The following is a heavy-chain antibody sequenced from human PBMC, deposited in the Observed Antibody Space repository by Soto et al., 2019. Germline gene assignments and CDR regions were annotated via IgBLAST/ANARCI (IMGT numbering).Heavy chain of an antibody. CDR3: ARDRRYCSSTSCRYEYFQH. J-gene: IGHJ1*01. CDR2: INPNSGGT. CDR1: GYTFTGYY. Sequence: ASVKVFCKASGYTFTGYYMHWVRQAPGQGLEWMGWINPNSGGTNYAQKFQGWVTMTRDTSISTAYMELSRLRSDDTAVYYCARDRRYCSSTSCRYEYFQHWGQGTLVTVSS. D-gene: IGHD2-2*01. V-gene: IGHV1-2*04.